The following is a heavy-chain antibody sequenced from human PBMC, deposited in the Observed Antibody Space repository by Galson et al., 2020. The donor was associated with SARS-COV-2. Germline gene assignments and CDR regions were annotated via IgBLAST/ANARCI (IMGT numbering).Heavy chain of an antibody. CDR1: GFPFSSYA. D-gene: IGHD3-3*01. J-gene: IGHJ4*02. Sequence: GGSLRLSCAASGFPFSSYAMSWVRQAPGKGLEWVSALSASGGSTYYAASVKGRFTISRDNSKTTLHLQMNSLRAEDTAVYYCEKDGGLWRYDFWTGYYPYVDYWGQGTLLTAPS. CDR3: EKDGGLWRYDFWTGYYPYVDY. V-gene: IGHV3-23*01. CDR2: LSASGGST.